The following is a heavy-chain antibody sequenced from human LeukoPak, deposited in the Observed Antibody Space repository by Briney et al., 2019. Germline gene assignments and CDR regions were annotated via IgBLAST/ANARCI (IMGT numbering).Heavy chain of an antibody. D-gene: IGHD3-22*01. Sequence: GGSLRLSCAASGFTVSSNYMSWVRQAPGKGLEWVSVIYSGGSTYYADSVKGRFTISRDNSKNTLYLQMNSLRAEDTAVYYCARELYDSSGYYAQGYYYSMDVWGQGTTVTVSS. CDR2: IYSGGST. CDR1: GFTVSSNY. J-gene: IGHJ6*02. CDR3: ARELYDSSGYYAQGYYYSMDV. V-gene: IGHV3-53*01.